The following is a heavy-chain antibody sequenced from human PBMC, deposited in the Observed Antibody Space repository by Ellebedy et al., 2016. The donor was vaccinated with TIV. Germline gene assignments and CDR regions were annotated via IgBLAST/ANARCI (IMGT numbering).Heavy chain of an antibody. CDR2: ITGSSSYM. CDR3: SRGIAAVMY. D-gene: IGHD6-13*01. Sequence: PGGSLRLSCAASGFTSSTSSMNWVRQAPGKGLEWVSSITGSSSYMFYADSVKGRFTISRDNAKNSLYLQMNSLRAEDTAVYYCSRGIAAVMYWGQGTLVTVSS. CDR1: GFTSSTSS. J-gene: IGHJ4*02. V-gene: IGHV3-21*01.